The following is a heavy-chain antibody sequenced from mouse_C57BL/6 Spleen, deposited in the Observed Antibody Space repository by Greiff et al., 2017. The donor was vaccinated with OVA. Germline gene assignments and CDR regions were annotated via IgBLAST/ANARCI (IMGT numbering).Heavy chain of an antibody. CDR2: IDPETGGT. CDR1: GYTFTDYE. J-gene: IGHJ2*01. CDR3: TRWGYDYDVYYFDY. D-gene: IGHD2-4*01. Sequence: VQRVESGAELVRPGASVTLSCKASGYTFTDYEMHWVKQTPVHGLEWIGAIDPETGGTAYNQKFKGKAILTADKSSSTAYMELRSLTSEDSAVYYCTRWGYDYDVYYFDYWGQGTTLTVSS. V-gene: IGHV1-15*01.